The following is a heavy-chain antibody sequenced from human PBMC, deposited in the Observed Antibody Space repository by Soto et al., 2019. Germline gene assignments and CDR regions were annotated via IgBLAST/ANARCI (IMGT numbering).Heavy chain of an antibody. Sequence: EVQLVQSGGDLVQPGGSLRLSCVASGFTFSTYWMTWVSQAPGMGLEWVAGIKEDGSEEVYVDSVKGRFSISRDNAKTSLYIKLNSLRAEDTAVYYCATAISSPFSNFDYWGQGSMVTVSS. CDR3: ATAISSPFSNFDY. D-gene: IGHD2-2*01. V-gene: IGHV3-7*01. CDR1: GFTFSTYW. J-gene: IGHJ4*02. CDR2: IKEDGSEE.